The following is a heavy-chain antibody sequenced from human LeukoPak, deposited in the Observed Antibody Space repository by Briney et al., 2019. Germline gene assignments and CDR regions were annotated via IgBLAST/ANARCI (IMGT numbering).Heavy chain of an antibody. CDR2: INTNTGNP. J-gene: IGHJ4*02. Sequence: ASVKVSCKASGYTFTSYGMNWVRQAPGQGLEWMGWINTNTGNPTYAQGFTGRFVFSLDTSVSTAYLQISSLKAEDTAVYYCARPTYYDILTGIDYWGQGTLVTVSS. CDR1: GYTFTSYG. CDR3: ARPTYYDILTGIDY. D-gene: IGHD3-9*01. V-gene: IGHV7-4-1*02.